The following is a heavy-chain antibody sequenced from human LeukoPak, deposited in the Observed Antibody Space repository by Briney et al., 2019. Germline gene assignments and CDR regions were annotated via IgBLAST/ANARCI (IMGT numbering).Heavy chain of an antibody. D-gene: IGHD1-26*01. CDR3: ARGGNIYSGSYFGA. J-gene: IGHJ5*02. CDR2: ISAYNGNT. Sequence: ASVKVSCKASGGTFSSYAISWVRQAPGQGLEWMGWISAYNGNTNYAQKLQGRVTMTTDTSTSTAYMELRSLRSDDTAVYYCARGGNIYSGSYFGAWGQGTLVTVSS. V-gene: IGHV1-18*01. CDR1: GGTFSSYA.